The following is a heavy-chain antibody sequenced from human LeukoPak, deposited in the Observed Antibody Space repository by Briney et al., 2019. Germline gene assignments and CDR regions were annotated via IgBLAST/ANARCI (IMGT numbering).Heavy chain of an antibody. J-gene: IGHJ6*03. CDR1: GGSISSSSYY. CDR3: ARELRFLEWLSYYYYYMDV. D-gene: IGHD3-3*01. CDR2: IYYSGST. Sequence: SETLPLTCTVSGGSISSSSYYWGWIRQPPGKGLEWIGSIYYSGSTYYNPSLKSRVTISVDTSKNQFSLKLSSVTAADTAVYYCARELRFLEWLSYYYYYMDVWGKGTTVTVSS. V-gene: IGHV4-39*07.